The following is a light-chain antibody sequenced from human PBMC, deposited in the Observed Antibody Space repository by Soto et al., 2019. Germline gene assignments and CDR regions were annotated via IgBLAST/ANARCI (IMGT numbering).Light chain of an antibody. V-gene: IGLV2-8*01. CDR1: SSDVGGYNY. J-gene: IGLJ1*01. CDR3: SSYAGSIHLGV. Sequence: QSALTQPPFASGSPGQSVTISCTGTSSDVGGYNYVSWYQQHPGKAPKVIIYEVTKRPSGVPDRFSGSKSGNTVSLTVSGLQAEDEADYYCSSYAGSIHLGVFGTGTKLTVL. CDR2: EVT.